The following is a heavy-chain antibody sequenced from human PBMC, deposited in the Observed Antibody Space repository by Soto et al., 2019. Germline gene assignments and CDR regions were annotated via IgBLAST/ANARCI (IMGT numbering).Heavy chain of an antibody. D-gene: IGHD2-15*01. Sequence: ASVKVFCKASGYTFSSNSIHWVRQAPGQGLEWMGWITPFNGDTSYAQKFQGRGTMTTDPSTSTVFTQLRSLTFGDTAGYYCGGVRVVVGATIDSWGQGTLVTVSS. CDR2: ITPFNGDT. V-gene: IGHV1-18*04. CDR3: GGVRVVVGATIDS. J-gene: IGHJ4*02. CDR1: GYTFSSNS.